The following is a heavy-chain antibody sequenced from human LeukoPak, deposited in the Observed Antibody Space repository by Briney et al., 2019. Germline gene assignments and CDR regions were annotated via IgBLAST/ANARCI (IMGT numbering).Heavy chain of an antibody. Sequence: SETLSLTCAVYGGSFSGYYWSWIRQPPGKGLEWIGEINHSGSTHYNPSLKSRVTISVDTSKNQFSLKLSSVTAADTAVYYCARVRITMVRGVTIRPPPGYFDYWGQGTLVTVSS. V-gene: IGHV4-34*01. J-gene: IGHJ4*02. CDR2: INHSGST. CDR3: ARVRITMVRGVTIRPPPGYFDY. CDR1: GGSFSGYY. D-gene: IGHD3-10*01.